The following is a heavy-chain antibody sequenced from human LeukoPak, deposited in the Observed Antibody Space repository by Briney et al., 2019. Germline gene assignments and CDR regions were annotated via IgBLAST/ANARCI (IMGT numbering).Heavy chain of an antibody. CDR2: IYYSGST. J-gene: IGHJ6*02. CDR1: GGSISSYY. Sequence: SETLSLTCTVSGGSISSYYWSWIRQPPGKGLEWIGYIYYSGSTNYNPSLKSRVTISVDTPKNQFSLKLSSVTAADTAVYYCARRVDRYYYGMDVWGQGTTVTVSS. CDR3: ARRVDRYYYGMDV. D-gene: IGHD2-15*01. V-gene: IGHV4-59*08.